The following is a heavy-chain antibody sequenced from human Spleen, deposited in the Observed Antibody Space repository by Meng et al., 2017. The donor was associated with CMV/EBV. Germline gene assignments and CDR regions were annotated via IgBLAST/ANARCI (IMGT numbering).Heavy chain of an antibody. V-gene: IGHV1-18*01. CDR3: ARSSRPYYYDNYGVGNWFDP. CDR2: ISAYNGIT. D-gene: IGHD3-22*01. Sequence: TSYGINGVRQAPGQRLEWMGWISAYNGITNYAQKLQGRVTMTTDTSTTTAYMELRSLRSDDTAVYYCARSSRPYYYDNYGVGNWFDPWGQGTLVTVSS. CDR1: TSYG. J-gene: IGHJ5*02.